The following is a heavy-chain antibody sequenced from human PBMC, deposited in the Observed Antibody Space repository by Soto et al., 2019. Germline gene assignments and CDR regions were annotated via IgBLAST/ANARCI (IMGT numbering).Heavy chain of an antibody. D-gene: IGHD4-17*01. CDR2: ITWNSGSR. J-gene: IGHJ3*02. CDR3: AKSKGDLEILKPTVTTFWCPFHI. Sequence: EVQLVESGGGLVQPGRSLRLSCAASGFTFDDYAMHWVRQVPGKGPEWVSGITWNSGSRGYAESVRGRFTISRDNAKNSLYLQMNSLRAEDTALYSCAKSKGDLEILKPTVTTFWCPFHIWGQGTMVTVSS. CDR1: GFTFDDYA. V-gene: IGHV3-9*01.